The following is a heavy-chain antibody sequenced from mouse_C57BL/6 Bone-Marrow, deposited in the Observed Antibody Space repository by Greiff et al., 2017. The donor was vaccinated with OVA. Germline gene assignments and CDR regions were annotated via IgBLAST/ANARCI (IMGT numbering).Heavy chain of an antibody. Sequence: DVQLQESGGDLVKPGGSLKLSCAASGFTFSSYGMSWVRQTPDKRLEWVATISSGGSYTYYPDSVKGRFTISRDNAKNTLYLQMSSLKSEDTAMYYCARQLRLRRFAYWGQGTLVTVSA. V-gene: IGHV5-6*01. CDR1: GFTFSSYG. CDR2: ISSGGSYT. D-gene: IGHD3-2*02. J-gene: IGHJ3*01. CDR3: ARQLRLRRFAY.